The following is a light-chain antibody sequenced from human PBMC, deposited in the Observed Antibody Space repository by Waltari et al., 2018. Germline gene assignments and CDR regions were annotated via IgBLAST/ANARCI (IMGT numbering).Light chain of an antibody. J-gene: IGKJ3*01. CDR3: QQSYSTPRT. V-gene: IGKV1-39*01. Sequence: DIQMTQSPSSLSASVGDRVTITCRARQSISRYLNWYQQKPGKAPKLLLYAASSLPSGVPSRFSDSGTGTDFTLTISSLQPEDFATYYCQQSYSTPRTFGPGTKVDIK. CDR2: AAS. CDR1: QSISRY.